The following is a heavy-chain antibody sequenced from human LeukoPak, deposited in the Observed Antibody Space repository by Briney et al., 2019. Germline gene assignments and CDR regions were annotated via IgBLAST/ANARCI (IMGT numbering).Heavy chain of an antibody. V-gene: IGHV1-69*13. D-gene: IGHD3-9*01. Sequence: ASVKVSCKASGGTFSSYAISWVRQAPGQGLEWMGGIIPIFSTANYAQKFQGRVTITADESTSTAYMELSSLRSEDTAVYYCARGADYDILTGYYGYWGQGTLVTVSS. CDR1: GGTFSSYA. CDR2: IIPIFSTA. CDR3: ARGADYDILTGYYGY. J-gene: IGHJ4*02.